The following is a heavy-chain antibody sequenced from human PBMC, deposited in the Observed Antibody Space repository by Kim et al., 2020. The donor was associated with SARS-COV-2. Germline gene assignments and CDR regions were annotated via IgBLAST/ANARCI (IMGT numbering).Heavy chain of an antibody. CDR3: ARSRYCSSTSCYGMDV. CDR2: IWFDGSNK. J-gene: IGHJ6*02. CDR1: GFTFSSYG. D-gene: IGHD2-2*01. V-gene: IGHV3-33*01. Sequence: GGSLRLSCAASGFTFSSYGMHWVRQAPGKGLEWVAVIWFDGSNKYYADSVKGRFTIYRDNSKNTLYLQMNSLRAEDTAVYYCARSRYCSSTSCYGMDVWGQGTTVSVSS.